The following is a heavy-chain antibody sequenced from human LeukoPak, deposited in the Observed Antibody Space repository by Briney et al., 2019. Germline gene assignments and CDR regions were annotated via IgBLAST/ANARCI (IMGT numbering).Heavy chain of an antibody. Sequence: GASVKVSCKASGYTFTKYGITWVRQAPGQGLEWMGWISTYNGNTNYAQKFQGRVTMTEDTSTDTAYMELSSLRSEDTAVYYCARDLPVGLSSRWFGESAGWGQGTLVTVSS. CDR3: ARDLPVGLSSRWFGESAG. V-gene: IGHV1-18*01. D-gene: IGHD3-10*01. CDR1: GYTFTKYG. J-gene: IGHJ4*02. CDR2: ISTYNGNT.